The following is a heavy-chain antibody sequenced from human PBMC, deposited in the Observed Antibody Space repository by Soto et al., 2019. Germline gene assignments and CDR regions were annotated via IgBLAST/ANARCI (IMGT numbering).Heavy chain of an antibody. CDR2: ISPYSGHT. J-gene: IGHJ6*02. D-gene: IGHD2-8*01. V-gene: IGHV1-18*04. CDR1: GYTFSSYG. CDR3: ARDRCTTAKCYTHHLDV. Sequence: QGQLVQSGGEVTKPGASVKVSCNSSGYTFSSYGISWVRQAPGQGLEWMGGISPYSGHTKEAPKVQGRITLTTETSTGTAYMERRSLASDDTAVYYCARDRCTTAKCYTHHLDVWGQGTTVIVSS.